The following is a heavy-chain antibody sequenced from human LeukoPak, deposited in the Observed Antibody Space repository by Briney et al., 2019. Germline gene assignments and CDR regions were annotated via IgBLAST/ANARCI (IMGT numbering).Heavy chain of an antibody. D-gene: IGHD3-22*01. Sequence: SLQISCKGSGYSFTSYWIGWVRQMPGKGLEWMGIIYPGDSDTRYSPSFQGQVTISADKSISTAYLQWSSLKASDTAMYYCARLPSGGNYDSFGGMDVWGQGTTVTVSS. V-gene: IGHV5-51*01. J-gene: IGHJ6*02. CDR2: IYPGDSDT. CDR1: GYSFTSYW. CDR3: ARLPSGGNYDSFGGMDV.